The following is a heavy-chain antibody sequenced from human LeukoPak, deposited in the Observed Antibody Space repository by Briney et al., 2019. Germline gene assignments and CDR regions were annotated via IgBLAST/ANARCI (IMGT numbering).Heavy chain of an antibody. CDR1: GFTFSSYA. CDR2: ISSNGGST. J-gene: IGHJ4*02. D-gene: IGHD3-9*01. V-gene: IGHV3-64D*06. Sequence: GGSLRLSCSASGFTFSSYAMHWVRQAPGKGLEYVSAISSNGGSTYYADSVKGRFTISRDNSKNTLYLQMSSLRAEDTAVYYCVKDFYDILTGYNYFDCWGQGTLVTVSS. CDR3: VKDFYDILTGYNYFDC.